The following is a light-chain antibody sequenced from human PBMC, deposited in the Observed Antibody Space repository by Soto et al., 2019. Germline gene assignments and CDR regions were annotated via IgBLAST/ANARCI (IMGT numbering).Light chain of an antibody. CDR1: SSDFGSYKF. Sequence: QSVLTQPPSVSGAPGQRVTISCTGTSSDFGSYKFVSWYQHHPGTVPKVIIYETSKRPSGVSDRFSGSKSGNTASLTISGLQAEDEADYYCFSFTSTNTHVFGSGTKVTVL. CDR2: ETS. J-gene: IGLJ1*01. V-gene: IGLV2-23*01. CDR3: FSFTSTNTHV.